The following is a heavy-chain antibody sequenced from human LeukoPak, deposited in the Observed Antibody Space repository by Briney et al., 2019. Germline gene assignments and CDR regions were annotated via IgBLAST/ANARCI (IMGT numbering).Heavy chain of an antibody. Sequence: SETLSLTCAVYGGSFSGYYWSWIRQPPGKGLEWIGEINHSGSTNYNPSLKSRVTISVDTSKNQFSLKLSSVTAADTDVYYCAREEYYFDYWGQGTLVTVSS. CDR3: AREEYYFDY. V-gene: IGHV4-34*01. CDR2: INHSGST. J-gene: IGHJ4*02. CDR1: GGSFSGYY.